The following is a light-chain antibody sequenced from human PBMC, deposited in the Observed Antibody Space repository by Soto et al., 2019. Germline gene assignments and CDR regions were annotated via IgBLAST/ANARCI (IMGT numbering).Light chain of an antibody. Sequence: QSVLTQPASVSGSPGQTITIYCTGTSSDVGAYNYVSWYQQHPGKAPQLMIYEVSNRPSGVSDRFSGSKSGNTASLTISGLQAEDEADYYCSSKRTTTSVVFGSGTKLTVL. CDR1: SSDVGAYNY. V-gene: IGLV2-14*01. CDR3: SSKRTTTSVV. CDR2: EVS. J-gene: IGLJ1*01.